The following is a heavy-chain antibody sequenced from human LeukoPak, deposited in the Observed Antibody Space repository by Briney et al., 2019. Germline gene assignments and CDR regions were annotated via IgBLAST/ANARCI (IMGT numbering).Heavy chain of an antibody. CDR2: INPNSGGT. Sequence: ASVKVSCKASGYTFTGYYMHWVRQAPGQGQGLEWMGWINPNSGGTNYAQKFQGRVTMTRDTSISTAYMELSRLRSDDTAVYYCARDLVAARHVDYYYYYYMDVWGKGTTVTVSS. D-gene: IGHD6-6*01. CDR1: GYTFTGYY. CDR3: ARDLVAARHVDYYYYYYMDV. V-gene: IGHV1-2*02. J-gene: IGHJ6*03.